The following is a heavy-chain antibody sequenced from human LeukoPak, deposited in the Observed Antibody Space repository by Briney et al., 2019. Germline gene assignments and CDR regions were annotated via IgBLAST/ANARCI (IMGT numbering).Heavy chain of an antibody. Sequence: SETLSLTCTVSGGSISSNSYYWGWIRQPPGKGLEWIGSIYYSGSTYYNPSLKSRVTISVDTSKNQFSLKLNSVTAADTAVYYCAARGYGYGYGWFDPWGQGTLVTVSS. D-gene: IGHD5-18*01. V-gene: IGHV4-39*07. CDR2: IYYSGST. CDR3: AARGYGYGYGWFDP. CDR1: GGSISSNSYY. J-gene: IGHJ5*02.